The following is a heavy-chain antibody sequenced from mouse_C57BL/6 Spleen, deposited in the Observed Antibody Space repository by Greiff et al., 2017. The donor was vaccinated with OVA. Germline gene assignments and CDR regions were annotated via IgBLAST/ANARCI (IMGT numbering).Heavy chain of an antibody. V-gene: IGHV1-55*01. CDR3: ARDYDYDLYAMDY. CDR2: IYPGSGST. CDR1: GYTFTSYW. J-gene: IGHJ4*01. D-gene: IGHD2-4*01. Sequence: QVQLQQPGAELVKPGASVKMSCKASGYTFTSYWITWVKQRPGQGLEWIGDIYPGSGSTNYNEKFKSKATLTVDTSSSTAYMQLSSLTSEDSAVYYCARDYDYDLYAMDYWGQGTSVTVSS.